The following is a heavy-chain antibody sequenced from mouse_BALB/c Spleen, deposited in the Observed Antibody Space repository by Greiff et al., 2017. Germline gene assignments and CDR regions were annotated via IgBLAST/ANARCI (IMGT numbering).Heavy chain of an antibody. CDR3: TRGRGYDGPYWYFDV. Sequence: EVQLVESGGGLVQPGGSLKLSCAASGFTFSSYTMSWVRQTPEKRLEWVATISSGGSYTYYPDSVKGRFTISRDNAKNTLYLQMSSLKSEDTAMYYCTRGRGYDGPYWYFDVWGAGTTVTVSS. V-gene: IGHV5-6-4*01. CDR1: GFTFSSYT. J-gene: IGHJ1*01. D-gene: IGHD2-14*01. CDR2: ISSGGSYT.